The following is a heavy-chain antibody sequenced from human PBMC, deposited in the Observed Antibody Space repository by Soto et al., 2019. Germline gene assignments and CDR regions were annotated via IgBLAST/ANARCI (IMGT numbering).Heavy chain of an antibody. Sequence: ASVKVSCKASGYTFTSYAMHWVRQAPGQRLEWMRWINAGNGNTKYSQKFQGRVTITRDTSASTAYMELSSLRSEDTAVYYCARDADRRYYYYMDVWGKGTTVTVSS. CDR2: INAGNGNT. CDR1: GYTFTSYA. CDR3: ARDADRRYYYYMDV. V-gene: IGHV1-3*01. J-gene: IGHJ6*03.